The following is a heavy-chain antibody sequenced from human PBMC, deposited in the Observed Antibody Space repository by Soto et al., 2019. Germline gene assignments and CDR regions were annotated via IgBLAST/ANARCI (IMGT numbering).Heavy chain of an antibody. J-gene: IGHJ2*01. CDR3: ARDHKVWAARAGWYFDL. CDR1: GGSISSAGYY. V-gene: IGHV4-31*03. D-gene: IGHD6-6*01. Sequence: QVQLQESGPRLVKPSQTLSLTCTVAGGSISSAGYYWSWIRQHPGKGLEWIGYIYDSGSAYSNPSLKSRVTISIDPSKNQFSLKLSSVTAADTAVYYCARDHKVWAARAGWYFDLWGRGTLVTVSS. CDR2: IYDSGSA.